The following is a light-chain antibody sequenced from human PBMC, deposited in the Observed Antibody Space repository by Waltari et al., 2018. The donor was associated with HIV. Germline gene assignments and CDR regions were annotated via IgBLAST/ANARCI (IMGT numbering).Light chain of an antibody. CDR1: SSNIGSNT. CDR2: SNN. J-gene: IGLJ3*02. V-gene: IGLV1-44*01. CDR3: ATWDDNLNGWV. Sequence: QSVLTQPPSASGTPGQRVTISCSGASSNIGSNTVHWYQQLPGTAPQLLIYSNNQRPSGVPDRFSGTKSGTSASLAISGLQSEDEADYYCATWDDNLNGWVFGGGTKLTVL.